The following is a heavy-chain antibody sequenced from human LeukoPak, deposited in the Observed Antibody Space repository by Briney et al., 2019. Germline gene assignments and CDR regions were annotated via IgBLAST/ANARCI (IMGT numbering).Heavy chain of an antibody. CDR1: GYSFTSYW. V-gene: IGHV5-10-1*01. Sequence: GESLKISCKGSGYSFTSYWISWVRQMPGKGLEWMGRIDPSDSYTNYSPSFQGHVTISADKSISTAYLQWSSLKASDTAMYYCARHGYYYDSSGYYYFDYWGQGTLVTVSS. CDR2: IDPSDSYT. J-gene: IGHJ4*02. D-gene: IGHD3-22*01. CDR3: ARHGYYYDSSGYYYFDY.